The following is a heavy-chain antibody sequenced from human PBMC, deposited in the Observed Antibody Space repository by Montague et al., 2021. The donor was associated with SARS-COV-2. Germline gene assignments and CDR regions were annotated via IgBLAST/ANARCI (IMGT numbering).Heavy chain of an antibody. D-gene: IGHD2-2*03. CDR1: GGSIGSPDYY. CDR2: ISYAGRT. Sequence: SETLSLTCTVSGGSIGSPDYYWGWIRQSPGKGLEWIGSISYAGRTYYNPSLRSRVSFSMDTSKNHFSLSLNSVTAADTAVYFCARGPGYSGMHNWFDPWGQGTLVTVSS. V-gene: IGHV4-39*02. J-gene: IGHJ5*02. CDR3: ARGPGYSGMHNWFDP.